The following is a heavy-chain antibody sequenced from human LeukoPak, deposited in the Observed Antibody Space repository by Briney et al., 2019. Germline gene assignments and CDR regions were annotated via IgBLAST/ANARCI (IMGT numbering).Heavy chain of an antibody. V-gene: IGHV3-23*01. D-gene: IGHD3-22*01. J-gene: IGHJ4*02. CDR1: GFTFSSYA. Sequence: GGSLRLSCAASGFTFSSYAMIWVREAPGKGLEGVSGISGRGGRTYYVDSVKGRFTVSRDNSTHPLYLHTNTLRAEAPPAYYCTKARSAYYFDYCGQATLVTVSS. CDR3: TKARSAYYFDY. CDR2: ISGRGGRT.